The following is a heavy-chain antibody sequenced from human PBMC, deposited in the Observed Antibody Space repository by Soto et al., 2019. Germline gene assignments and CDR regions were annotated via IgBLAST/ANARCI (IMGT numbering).Heavy chain of an antibody. CDR3: ARHPPLSRSYYKPYYYYSGMDV. J-gene: IGHJ6*02. V-gene: IGHV3-7*01. D-gene: IGHD3-10*01. Sequence: GSLRLSCAASGFTFSSYWMSWARQAPGKGREWVANIKQDGSEKYYVDSVKGRFAISRDNAKNSLYLQMSSLRAEDTAVYYCARHPPLSRSYYKPYYYYSGMDVWGQGTTVTVSS. CDR2: IKQDGSEK. CDR1: GFTFSSYW.